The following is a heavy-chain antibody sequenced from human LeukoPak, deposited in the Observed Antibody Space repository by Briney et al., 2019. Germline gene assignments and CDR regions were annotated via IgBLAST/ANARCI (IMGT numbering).Heavy chain of an antibody. CDR3: ARDFNGGYYTYSLHY. J-gene: IGHJ4*02. Sequence: PSETLSLTCTVFGDSISSGTYYWRWIRQPAGKGLEWIGRIYTSGNTNYNPSLKSRVTMSVDTSKNQFSLKLSSVTAADTAVYYCARDFNGGYYTYSLHYWGRGTLVTVSS. D-gene: IGHD1-26*01. CDR2: IYTSGNT. CDR1: GDSISSGTYY. V-gene: IGHV4-61*02.